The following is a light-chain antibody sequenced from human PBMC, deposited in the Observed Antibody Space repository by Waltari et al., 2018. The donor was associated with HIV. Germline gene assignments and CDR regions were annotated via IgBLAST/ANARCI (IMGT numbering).Light chain of an antibody. CDR3: QQYNSWPYT. CDR1: QSVSSY. J-gene: IGKJ2*01. Sequence: EIVMRQSPATLSVSPGERATISCRASQSVSSYLAWYQQKPGQAPRLLIYDVSTRATGIPARFSGSGSVTEFTLTISSLQSEDFALYYCQQYNSWPYTFGQGTKLEIK. CDR2: DVS. V-gene: IGKV3-15*01.